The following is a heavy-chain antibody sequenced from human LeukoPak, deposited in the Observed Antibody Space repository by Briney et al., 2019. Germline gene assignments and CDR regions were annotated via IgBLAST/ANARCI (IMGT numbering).Heavy chain of an antibody. V-gene: IGHV1-2*02. CDR3: ASEEDVDTAMVTDY. CDR1: GYTFTGYY. D-gene: IGHD5-18*01. CDR2: INPNSGGT. Sequence: ASVKVSCKASGYTFTGYYMHWVRQAPGQGLEWRGWINPNSGGTNYAQKFQGRVTLPRHTSISPAYMELSRLRSADTAVYYCASEEDVDTAMVTDYWGQGTLVTVSS. J-gene: IGHJ4*02.